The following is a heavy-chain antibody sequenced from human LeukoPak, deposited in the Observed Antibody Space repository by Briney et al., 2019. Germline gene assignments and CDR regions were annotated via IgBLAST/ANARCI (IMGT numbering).Heavy chain of an antibody. CDR1: GYTFTSYY. CDR3: ARDKGRNYVPNFDY. J-gene: IGHJ4*02. CDR2: ISAYNGNT. D-gene: IGHD3-16*01. V-gene: IGHV1-18*04. Sequence: ASVKVSCKASGYTFTSYYMHWVRQAPGQGLEWMGWISAYNGNTNYAQKLQGRVTMTTDTSTSTAYMELRSLRSDDTAVYYCARDKGRNYVPNFDYWGQGTLVTVSS.